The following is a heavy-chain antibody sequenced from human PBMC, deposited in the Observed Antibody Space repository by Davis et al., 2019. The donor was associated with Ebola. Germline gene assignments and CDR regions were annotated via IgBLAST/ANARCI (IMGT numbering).Heavy chain of an antibody. CDR3: ASLGTTVKKDGDNWFDP. D-gene: IGHD4-17*01. CDR2: IYYSGST. J-gene: IGHJ5*02. V-gene: IGHV4-59*08. CDR1: GGSISSYY. Sequence: PSETLSLTCTVSGGSISSYYWSWIRQPPGKGLEWIGYIYYSGSTNYNPSLKSRVTISVDTSKNQFSLKLSSVTAADTAVYYCASLGTTVKKDGDNWFDPWGQGTLVTVSS.